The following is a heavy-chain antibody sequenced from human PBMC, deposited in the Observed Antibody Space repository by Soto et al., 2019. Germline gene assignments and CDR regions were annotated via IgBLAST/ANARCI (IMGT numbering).Heavy chain of an antibody. V-gene: IGHV3-53*01. CDR3: ARDVDTAHLDP. D-gene: IGHD5-18*01. Sequence: GGSLRLSCAASGFTVGSNYMSWVRQAPGKGLEWVSVIYSGGSTYYADSVKGRFTISRDNSKNTLYLQMNSLRAEDTAVYYCARDVDTAHLDPWGQGTLVTVSS. CDR1: GFTVGSNY. J-gene: IGHJ5*02. CDR2: IYSGGST.